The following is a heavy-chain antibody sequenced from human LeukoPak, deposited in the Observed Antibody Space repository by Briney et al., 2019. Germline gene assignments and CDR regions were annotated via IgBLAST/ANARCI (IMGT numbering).Heavy chain of an antibody. J-gene: IGHJ5*02. CDR2: ISAYNGNT. D-gene: IGHD2-2*01. Sequence: ASVKVSCKASGYTFTSYGISWVRQAPGQGLEWMGWISAYNGNTNYAQKLQGRVTMTTDTSTSTAYMELGSLRSDDTAVYYCARVLGYCSSTSCYVGNWFDPWGQGTLVTVSS. V-gene: IGHV1-18*01. CDR3: ARVLGYCSSTSCYVGNWFDP. CDR1: GYTFTSYG.